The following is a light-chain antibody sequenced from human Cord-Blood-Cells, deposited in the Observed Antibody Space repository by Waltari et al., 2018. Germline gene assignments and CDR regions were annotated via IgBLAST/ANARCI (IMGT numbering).Light chain of an antibody. CDR2: EVS. CDR3: CSYAGSSTAYV. Sequence: QSALTQPASVSGSPGQSITIPCTGTSSDVGGYNLVSWYQQHPGKAPNLMIYEVSKRPAGVPNRFSGSNSGNTASLTSSGLQAEDEADYYCCSYAGSSTAYVFGTGTKVTVL. V-gene: IGLV2-23*02. CDR1: SSDVGGYNL. J-gene: IGLJ1*01.